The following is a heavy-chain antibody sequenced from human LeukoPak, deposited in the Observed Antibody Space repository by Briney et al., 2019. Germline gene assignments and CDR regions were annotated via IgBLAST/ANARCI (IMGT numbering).Heavy chain of an antibody. Sequence: GGSLRLSCAASGFTFSSYGMQWVRQAPGKGLEWVAVIWYDGSNKYYADSVKGRFTISRDNSKNTLYLQMNSLRAEDTAVYYCARDDYGDYQGRMDVWGKGTTVTVSS. CDR1: GFTFSSYG. J-gene: IGHJ6*04. CDR2: IWYDGSNK. CDR3: ARDDYGDYQGRMDV. D-gene: IGHD4-17*01. V-gene: IGHV3-33*01.